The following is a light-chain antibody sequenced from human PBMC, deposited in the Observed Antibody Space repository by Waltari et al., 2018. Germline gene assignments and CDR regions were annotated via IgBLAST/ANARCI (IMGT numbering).Light chain of an antibody. J-gene: IGKJ2*02. Sequence: DIQMPQSPPTLSASVGDRVTHTCRACQHIGNSLAWYQQKPGEAPKLLIFSASSLESGVPSRFSGSGSGTEFALTITSLQPDDFATYYCQQYSSFSGTFGQGTKLEIK. CDR3: QQYSSFSGT. CDR2: SAS. CDR1: QHIGNS. V-gene: IGKV1-5*03.